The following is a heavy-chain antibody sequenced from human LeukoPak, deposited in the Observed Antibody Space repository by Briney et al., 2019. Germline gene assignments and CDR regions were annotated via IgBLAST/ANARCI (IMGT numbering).Heavy chain of an antibody. Sequence: GGSLRLSCAASGFTFSSYGMHWVRQAPGKGLEWVAVIWYDGSNKYYADSVKGRFTISRDNSKNTLYLQMNSLRAEDTAVYYCATLNGDSGSIDYWGQGTLVTVSS. V-gene: IGHV3-33*01. D-gene: IGHD1-26*01. J-gene: IGHJ4*02. CDR3: ATLNGDSGSIDY. CDR1: GFTFSSYG. CDR2: IWYDGSNK.